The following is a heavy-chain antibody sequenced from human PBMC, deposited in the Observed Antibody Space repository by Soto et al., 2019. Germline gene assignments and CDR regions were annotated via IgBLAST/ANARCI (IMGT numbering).Heavy chain of an antibody. CDR1: GFTFSSYG. Sequence: GGSLRLSCAASGFTFSSYGMHWVRQAPGKGLEWVAVISYDGSNKYYADSVKGRFTISRDNSKNTLYLQMNSLRAEDTAVYYCAKDITIFGVVPPRYYYGMDVWGQGTTVTVSS. CDR3: AKDITIFGVVPPRYYYGMDV. D-gene: IGHD3-3*01. CDR2: ISYDGSNK. V-gene: IGHV3-30*18. J-gene: IGHJ6*02.